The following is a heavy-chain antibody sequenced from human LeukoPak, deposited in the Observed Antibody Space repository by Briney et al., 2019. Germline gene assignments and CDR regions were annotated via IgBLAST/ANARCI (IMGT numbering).Heavy chain of an antibody. CDR2: ISGSGGST. Sequence: HPGVSLRLSCAASGFTFSSYAMSWVRQAPGKGLEWVSAISGSGGSTYYADSVKGRFTICRDNSKNTLYLQMNSLRAEDTAVYYCARGPEGSGSYIFDYWGQGTLVTVSS. D-gene: IGHD3-10*01. J-gene: IGHJ4*02. V-gene: IGHV3-23*01. CDR1: GFTFSSYA. CDR3: ARGPEGSGSYIFDY.